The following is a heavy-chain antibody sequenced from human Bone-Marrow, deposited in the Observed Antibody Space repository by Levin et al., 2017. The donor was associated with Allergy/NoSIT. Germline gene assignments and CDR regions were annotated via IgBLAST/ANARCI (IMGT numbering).Heavy chain of an antibody. J-gene: IGHJ6*02. CDR1: KYTVTSYE. D-gene: IGHD1-1*01. CDR2: VNPNSGDT. CDR3: ARGRQTLWNRDYYGMDV. Sequence: ASVKVSCKASKYTVTSYEINWVRQATGQGLEWMGWVNPNSGDTDYAQKFQGRVTMTRNISIDTIYMDLSGLRSDDTAVYYCARGRQTLWNRDYYGMDVWGQGTTVTVSS. V-gene: IGHV1-8*01.